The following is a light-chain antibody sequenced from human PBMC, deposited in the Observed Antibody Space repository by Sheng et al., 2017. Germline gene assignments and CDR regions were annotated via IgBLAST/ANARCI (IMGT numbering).Light chain of an antibody. CDR2: ATS. V-gene: IGKV3D-20*02. Sequence: EIVLTQSPGTLSLSPGDRATLSCRASHSVRSSSLAWYQQTPGQAPRLLIFATSARASGIPHRFSGSGSGTDFTLTISRLEPEDFAVYYCQQRSKWLTFGGGTKVEIK. J-gene: IGKJ4*01. CDR3: QQRSKWLT. CDR1: HSVRSSS.